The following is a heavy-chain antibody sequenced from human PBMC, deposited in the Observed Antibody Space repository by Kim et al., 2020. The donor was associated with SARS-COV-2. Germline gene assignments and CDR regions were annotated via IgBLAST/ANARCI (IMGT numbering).Heavy chain of an antibody. J-gene: IGHJ5*01. CDR1: GITFSDAW. Sequence: GGSLRLSCAASGITFSDAWLSWVRQAPGKGLEWVGRIKSKADGGTADYAAPVEGRFIISRDDSRNTLFLQMNSLKTEDTAVYYCTFRRRSYTEGSDSWG. V-gene: IGHV3-15*01. CDR3: TFRRRSYTEGSDS. D-gene: IGHD3-10*01. CDR2: IKSKADGGTA.